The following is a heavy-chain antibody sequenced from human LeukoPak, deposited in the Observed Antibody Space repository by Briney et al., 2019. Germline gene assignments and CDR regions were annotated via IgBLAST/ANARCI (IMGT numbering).Heavy chain of an antibody. D-gene: IGHD6-13*01. CDR3: TTLDSGSWYPSDN. CDR1: GFTFSTSW. J-gene: IGHJ4*02. V-gene: IGHV3-15*07. Sequence: GGSLRLSCAASGFTFSTSWMNWVRQAPGKGLEWVGRIKSKPDGGTTDYAAPVKGRFIISRDDSKDTLYLQMNRLKIEDSAVYYCTTLDSGSWYPSDNWGQGTLVTVSS. CDR2: IKSKPDGGTT.